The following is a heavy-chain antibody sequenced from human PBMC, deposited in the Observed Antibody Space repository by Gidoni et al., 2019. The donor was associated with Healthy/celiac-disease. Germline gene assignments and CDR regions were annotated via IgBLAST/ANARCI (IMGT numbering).Heavy chain of an antibody. D-gene: IGHD3-16*02. CDR2: INHSGST. CDR3: ARLYDYIWGSYRPKYNWFDP. Sequence: QVQLQQWGAGLLKPSETLSLTCAVYGGSFSGYYWSWIRQPPGKGLEWIGEINHSGSTNYNPSLKSRVTISVDTSKNQCSLKLSSVTAADTAVYYCARLYDYIWGSYRPKYNWFDPWGQGTLVTVSS. CDR1: GGSFSGYY. J-gene: IGHJ5*02. V-gene: IGHV4-34*01.